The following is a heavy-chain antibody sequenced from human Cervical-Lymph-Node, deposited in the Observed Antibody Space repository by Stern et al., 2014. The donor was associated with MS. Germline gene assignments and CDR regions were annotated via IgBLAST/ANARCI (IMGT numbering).Heavy chain of an antibody. D-gene: IGHD1-14*01. V-gene: IGHV5-51*01. CDR2: IYPGDSET. Sequence: EVQLVESGAELIRPGESLKISCKGSGFKFSIYWIAWVRQMPGKGLEWMGIIYPGDSETRYSPSFQGQVTMSADQSTRTAYLQWSSLNASGTAMYFCARQTTAWASDVWGQGTLVTVSS. CDR3: ARQTTAWASDV. CDR1: GFKFSIYW. J-gene: IGHJ4*02.